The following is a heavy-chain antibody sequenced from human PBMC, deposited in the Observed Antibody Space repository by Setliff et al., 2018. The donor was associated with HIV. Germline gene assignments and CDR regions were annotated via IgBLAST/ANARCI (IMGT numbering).Heavy chain of an antibody. CDR3: ASAGSGTRAPPRY. D-gene: IGHD1-1*01. J-gene: IGHJ4*02. CDR1: GYSISSGYY. Sequence: PSETLSLTCAVSGYSISSGYYWGWIRQPPGKGLEWIGSIYYSYSSGSTYYNPSLKSRVTISLDTSKNQFSLKLTSVTAADTAVYYCASAGSGTRAPPRYWGQGTLVTVSS. CDR2: IYYSYSSGST. V-gene: IGHV4-38-2*01.